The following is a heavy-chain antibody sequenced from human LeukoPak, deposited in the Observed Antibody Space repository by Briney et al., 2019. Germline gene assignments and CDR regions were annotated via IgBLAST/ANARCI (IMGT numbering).Heavy chain of an antibody. Sequence: SETLSLTCTVSGGSISSYYWSWIRQPPGKGLEWIGYIYYSGSTNYNPSLKSRVTISVDTSKNQFSLKLSSVTAADTAVYYCARLLVVTATKVKYAMDVWGQGTTVTVSS. CDR3: ARLLVVTATKVKYAMDV. CDR2: IYYSGST. J-gene: IGHJ6*02. CDR1: GGSISSYY. V-gene: IGHV4-59*08. D-gene: IGHD2-21*02.